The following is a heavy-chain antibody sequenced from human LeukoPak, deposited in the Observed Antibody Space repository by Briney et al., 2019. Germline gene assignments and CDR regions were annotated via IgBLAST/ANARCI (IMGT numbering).Heavy chain of an antibody. Sequence: ASVKVSCKASGYTFTSYGISWVQQAPGQGLEWMGWISAYNGNTNYAQKLQGRVTMTTDTSTSTAYMELRSLRSDDTAVYYCARDQYYDSSGYYPASDAFDIWGQGTMVTVSS. CDR1: GYTFTSYG. D-gene: IGHD3-22*01. CDR2: ISAYNGNT. J-gene: IGHJ3*02. CDR3: ARDQYYDSSGYYPASDAFDI. V-gene: IGHV1-18*01.